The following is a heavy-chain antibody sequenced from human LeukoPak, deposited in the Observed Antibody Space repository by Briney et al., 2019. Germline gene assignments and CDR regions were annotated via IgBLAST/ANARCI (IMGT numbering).Heavy chain of an antibody. CDR3: ARDKNDLNWFDP. Sequence: GGSLRLSCAASGFTFSSYWMHWVRQAPGKGLVWVSRINSDGRSTSYADSVKGRFTISRDNAKNTLYLQMNSLRAEDTAVYYCARDKNDLNWFDPWAQGTLVTVSS. CDR2: INSDGRST. V-gene: IGHV3-74*01. D-gene: IGHD3-3*01. J-gene: IGHJ5*02. CDR1: GFTFSSYW.